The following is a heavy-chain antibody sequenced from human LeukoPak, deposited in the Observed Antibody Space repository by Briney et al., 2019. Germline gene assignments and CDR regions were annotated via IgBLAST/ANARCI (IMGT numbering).Heavy chain of an antibody. Sequence: PGGSLRLSCAASGFSFGSYAMDWVRQAPGKGLEWVSAISGGGGTTFYADSVKGRFTISRDNSKNTLYLQMNSLRAEDTAVYHCAKQIRLDQSDNSGYVVLDYWGQGTLATVSS. CDR3: AKQIRLDQSDNSGYVVLDY. D-gene: IGHD5-12*01. J-gene: IGHJ4*02. CDR1: GFSFGSYA. V-gene: IGHV3-23*01. CDR2: ISGGGGTT.